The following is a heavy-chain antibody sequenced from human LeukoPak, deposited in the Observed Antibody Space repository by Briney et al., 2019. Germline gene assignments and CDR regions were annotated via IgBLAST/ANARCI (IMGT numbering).Heavy chain of an antibody. CDR2: IYYSGST. J-gene: IGHJ4*02. D-gene: IGHD6-13*01. V-gene: IGHV4-59*08. CDR1: GGSISSYY. CDR3: ARHVGSDPKLGLLRSSPVRY. Sequence: SPSETPSLTCTVSGGSISSYYWSWIRQPPGKGLEWIGYIYYSGSTNYNPSLKSRVTISVDTSKNQFSLKLSSVTAADTAVYYCARHVGSDPKLGLLRSSPVRYWGQGTLVTVSS.